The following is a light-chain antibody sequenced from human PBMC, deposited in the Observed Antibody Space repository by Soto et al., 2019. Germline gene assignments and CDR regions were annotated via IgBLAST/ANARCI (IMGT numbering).Light chain of an antibody. CDR2: DVS. V-gene: IGLV2-14*03. J-gene: IGLJ1*01. CDR1: SSDVGHYNY. CDR3: CSYTTTTSRV. Sequence: QSALTHPASVSRSPGQSITISCTGTSSDVGHYNYVSWYQQHPGNAPKLVIYDVSIRASGVSDRFSGSKSGNTASLTISGLQAEDEADYYCCSYTTTTSRVFGTGTKVTVL.